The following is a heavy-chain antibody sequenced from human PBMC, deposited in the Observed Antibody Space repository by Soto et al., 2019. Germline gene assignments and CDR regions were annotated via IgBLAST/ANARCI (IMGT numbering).Heavy chain of an antibody. CDR2: ISSSGETV. CDR1: GFTFSSYE. CDR3: EREGFYAIDA. V-gene: IGHV3-48*03. D-gene: IGHD2-2*01. Sequence: PGGSLRLSCAVSGFTFSSYEMFWVRQAPGKGLEWVAYISSSGETVNYAGSVQGRFTVSRDNGKNTLYLQMSSLGVEDTAVYYCEREGFYAIDAWGQGTTVTVSS. J-gene: IGHJ6*02.